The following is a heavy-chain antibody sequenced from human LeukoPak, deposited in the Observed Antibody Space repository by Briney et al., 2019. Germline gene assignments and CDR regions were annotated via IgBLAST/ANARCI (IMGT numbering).Heavy chain of an antibody. Sequence: GGSLRLSCAASGFTFSSCAMTWFRQAPGKGLEWVSTISGSGGSTYYADSVKGRFTISRDNSKNTLFLQMNGLRAEDTAVYYCAKDALRLCSSTSCYLWGQGTLVTVSS. D-gene: IGHD2-2*01. CDR3: AKDALRLCSSTSCYL. V-gene: IGHV3-23*01. CDR2: ISGSGGST. CDR1: GFTFSSCA. J-gene: IGHJ4*02.